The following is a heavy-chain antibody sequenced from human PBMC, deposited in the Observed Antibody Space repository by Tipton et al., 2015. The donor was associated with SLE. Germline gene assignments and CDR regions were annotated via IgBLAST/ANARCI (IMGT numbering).Heavy chain of an antibody. D-gene: IGHD2-2*01. CDR2: ISSSSSYI. CDR3: ARGGYCISASCPAEAYYYYYMDV. CDR1: GFTFSSYS. Sequence: SLRLSCAASGFTFSSYSMNWVRQAPGKGLEWVSSISSSSSYIYYADSVKGRFTISRDNAKNSLYLQMNSLRAEDTAVYYCARGGYCISASCPAEAYYYYYMDVWGKGTTVTVSS. V-gene: IGHV3-21*01. J-gene: IGHJ6*03.